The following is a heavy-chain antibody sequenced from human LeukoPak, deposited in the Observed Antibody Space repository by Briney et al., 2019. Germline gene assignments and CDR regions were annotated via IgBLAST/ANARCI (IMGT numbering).Heavy chain of an antibody. Sequence: EASVKVSCKASGYTFTGYYMHWVRQAPGQGLEWMGWINPNSGGTNYAQKFQGRVTMTRDTSISTAYMELSRLRSDDTAVYYCAREGEEIATYYYYYMDVWGKGTTVTISS. D-gene: IGHD3-10*01. CDR3: AREGEEIATYYYYYMDV. J-gene: IGHJ6*03. CDR1: GYTFTGYY. V-gene: IGHV1-2*02. CDR2: INPNSGGT.